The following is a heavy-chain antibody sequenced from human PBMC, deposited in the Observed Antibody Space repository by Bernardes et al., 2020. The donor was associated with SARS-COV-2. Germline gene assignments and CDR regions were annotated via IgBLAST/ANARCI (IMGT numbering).Heavy chain of an antibody. V-gene: IGHV4-34*01. CDR3: ARERRRKGSSWYKYGMDV. D-gene: IGHD6-13*01. J-gene: IGHJ6*02. Sequence: SEPLSLTCAVYGGSFSGYYWSWIRQPPGKGLEWIGEINHSGSTNYNPSLKSRVTISVDTSKNQFSLKLSSVTAADTAVYYCARERRRKGSSWYKYGMDVWGQGTTVTVSS. CDR1: GGSFSGYY. CDR2: INHSGST.